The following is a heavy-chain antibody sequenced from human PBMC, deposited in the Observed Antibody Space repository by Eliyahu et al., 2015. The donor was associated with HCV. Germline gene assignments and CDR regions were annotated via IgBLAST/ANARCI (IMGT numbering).Heavy chain of an antibody. CDR1: GGSISXSSYY. CDR3: ASTPYPPWYFDL. J-gene: IGHJ2*01. CDR2: IYYSGST. Sequence: QLQLQESGPGLVKPSETLSLTCAVSGGSISXSSYYWGWIRQPPGKGLEWIGSIYYSGSTYYNPSLKSRVTISIDTSKNQFSLKLNSVTAADTAVYYCASTPYPPWYFDLWGRGTLVTVSS. V-gene: IGHV4-39*07.